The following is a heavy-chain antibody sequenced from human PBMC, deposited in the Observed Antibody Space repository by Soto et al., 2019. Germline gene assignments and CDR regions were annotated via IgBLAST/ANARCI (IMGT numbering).Heavy chain of an antibody. CDR3: ARGRRTMVRGVRAPYYYYGMDV. J-gene: IGHJ6*02. CDR1: GGSISSGGHY. D-gene: IGHD3-10*01. Sequence: PSETLSLTCSVSGGSISSGGHYWAWIRQPPGKGLEWIASIYYSGTTYYNPSLKSRVTISVEDSKNQFSLKLRSLTATDTAVYYCARGRRTMVRGVRAPYYYYGMDVWGQGTTVTVSS. V-gene: IGHV4-39*01. CDR2: IYYSGTT.